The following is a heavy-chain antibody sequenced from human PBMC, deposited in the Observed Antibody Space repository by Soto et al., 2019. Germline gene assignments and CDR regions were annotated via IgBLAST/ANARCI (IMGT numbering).Heavy chain of an antibody. Sequence: GGSLRLSCAASGFTFSSYAMHWVRQAPGKGLEWVAVISYDGSNKYYADSVKGRFTISRDNSKNTLYLQMNSLRAEDTAVYYCARAGMTKVTTSVYSGMDVWGQGTTVTVSS. CDR2: ISYDGSNK. CDR1: GFTFSSYA. CDR3: ARAGMTKVTTSVYSGMDV. D-gene: IGHD4-17*01. J-gene: IGHJ6*02. V-gene: IGHV3-30-3*01.